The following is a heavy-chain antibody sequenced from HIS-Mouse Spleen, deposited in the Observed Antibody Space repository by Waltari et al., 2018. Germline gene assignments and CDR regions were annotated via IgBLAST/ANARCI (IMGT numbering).Heavy chain of an antibody. CDR1: GGSTSSSRYS. Sequence: QLQLQESGPGLVKPSETLSLTRPVSGGSTSSSRYSGGWLRQPPGKGLERIGSIYYSGSTYYNPSLKSRVTISVDTSKNQFSLKLSSVTAADTAVYYCAREIPYSSSWYDWYFDLWGRGTLVTVSS. D-gene: IGHD6-13*01. V-gene: IGHV4-39*07. J-gene: IGHJ2*01. CDR3: AREIPYSSSWYDWYFDL. CDR2: IYYSGST.